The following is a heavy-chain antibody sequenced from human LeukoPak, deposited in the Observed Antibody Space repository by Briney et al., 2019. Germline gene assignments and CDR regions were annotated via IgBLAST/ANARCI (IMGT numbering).Heavy chain of an antibody. J-gene: IGHJ5*02. CDR1: GGSISSSSYY. D-gene: IGHD2-15*01. V-gene: IGHV4-39*07. Sequence: SETLSLTCTVSGGSISSSSYYWGWIRQPPGKGLEWIGSIYYSGSTYYNPSLKSRVTMSVDTSKNQFSLKLSSVTAADTAVYYCARDLAAPSLNWFDPWGQGTLVTVSS. CDR3: ARDLAAPSLNWFDP. CDR2: IYYSGST.